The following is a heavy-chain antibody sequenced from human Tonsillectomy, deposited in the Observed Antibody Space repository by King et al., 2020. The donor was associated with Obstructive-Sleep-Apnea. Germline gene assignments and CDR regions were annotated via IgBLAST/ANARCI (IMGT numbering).Heavy chain of an antibody. V-gene: IGHV2-5*02. J-gene: IGHJ6*02. CDR3: SAFYWTGNDDAMDV. CDR2: IYWDDDK. CDR1: GFSLSTSEVG. D-gene: IGHD1-1*01. Sequence: ITLKESGPTLVKPTQTLTLTCTFSGFSLSTSEVGVGWIRQPPGKALEWLALIYWDDDKRYRPSLKSRLTITKDNSKNQVVLTMANMEPVDTATYYCSAFYWTGNDDAMDVWGPGTTVTVSS.